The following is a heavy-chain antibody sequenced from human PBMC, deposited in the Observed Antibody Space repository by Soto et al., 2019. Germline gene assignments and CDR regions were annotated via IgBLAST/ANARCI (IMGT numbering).Heavy chain of an antibody. V-gene: IGHV3-23*01. Sequence: EVQLLQSGGGLVQPGGSLRLSCEASGFSFTFYAMSWVRQAPGKGLEWVSAISGNGATTFYADSMKGRFTISRDNSRDTLYLQMNGLRAEDTAVYFCAREQCSPLDRYCADGGVDWVHPWGRGTLVTVSS. CDR3: AREQCSPLDRYCADGGVDWVHP. D-gene: IGHD2-8*01. CDR1: GFSFTFYA. J-gene: IGHJ5*02. CDR2: ISGNGATT.